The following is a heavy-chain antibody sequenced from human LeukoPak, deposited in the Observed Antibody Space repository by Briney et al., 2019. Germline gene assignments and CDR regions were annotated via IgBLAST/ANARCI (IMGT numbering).Heavy chain of an antibody. J-gene: IGHJ6*03. V-gene: IGHV3-30*02. CDR3: ARDGAASKVLLYFGESEGYYFYYMDV. Sequence: GGSQRLSCVASGFTFSSYGMHWVRQAPGKGLEWVAFIRYDGSNKYYADSVKGRFTISRDNSNNTLYLQMNSLRPEDTAVYYCARDGAASKVLLYFGESEGYYFYYMDVWGKGTTVTVSS. CDR2: IRYDGSNK. CDR1: GFTFSSYG. D-gene: IGHD3-10*01.